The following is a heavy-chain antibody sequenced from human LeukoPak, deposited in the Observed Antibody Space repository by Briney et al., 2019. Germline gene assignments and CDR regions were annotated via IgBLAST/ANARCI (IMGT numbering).Heavy chain of an antibody. CDR2: IYPGDSGT. V-gene: IGHV5-51*01. Sequence: GESLKISCKGSGYSFSSYWIGWVRQMPGKGLESMGIIYPGDSGTRYSPSFQGQVTISADKSISTAYLQWSSLKASDTAMYYCARRFPGSGYYYFDYWGQGTLVTVSS. J-gene: IGHJ4*02. CDR1: GYSFSSYW. D-gene: IGHD3-22*01. CDR3: ARRFPGSGYYYFDY.